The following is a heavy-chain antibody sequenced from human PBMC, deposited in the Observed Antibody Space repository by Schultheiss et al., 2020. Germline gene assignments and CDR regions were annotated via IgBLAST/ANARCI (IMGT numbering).Heavy chain of an antibody. D-gene: IGHD6-6*01. Sequence: WGSLRLSCAASGFTFSSYWMSWVRQAPGKGLEYVSAISSNGGSTYYADSVKGRFTISRDNAKNTLYLQMNSLRAEDTAVYYCARDARIAARYFDYWGQGTLVTVSS. CDR2: ISSNGGST. V-gene: IGHV3-64*02. CDR3: ARDARIAARYFDY. J-gene: IGHJ4*02. CDR1: GFTFSSYW.